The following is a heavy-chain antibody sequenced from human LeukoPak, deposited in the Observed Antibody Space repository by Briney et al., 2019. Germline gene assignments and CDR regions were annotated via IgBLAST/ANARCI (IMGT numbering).Heavy chain of an antibody. CDR3: AAPDSSGYYYLY. D-gene: IGHD3-22*01. CDR1: GGSISSNNW. J-gene: IGHJ4*02. Sequence: PSETLSLTCGVSGGSISSNNWWSWVRQPPGQGLEWIGEIYHSGSANYNPSLKSRVTISVDTSKDQFSLKLTSVTAADTAVYYCAAPDSSGYYYLYWGQGTLVTVSS. V-gene: IGHV4-4*02. CDR2: IYHSGSA.